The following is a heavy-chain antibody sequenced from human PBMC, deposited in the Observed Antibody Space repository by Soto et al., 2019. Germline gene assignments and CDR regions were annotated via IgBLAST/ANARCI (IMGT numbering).Heavy chain of an antibody. J-gene: IGHJ4*02. CDR1: GFSISSGYY. CDR2: IYHSGTT. Sequence: SETLSLTCAVSGFSISSGYYWGWFRQTPGRGLEWIGSIYHSGTTYYNPSLQSRVSISIDKSKNHFSLQLKSVTAADTAVYHCARSLMTSSWYAGYWGQGTRVTVSS. CDR3: ARSLMTSSWYAGY. D-gene: IGHD6-13*01. V-gene: IGHV4-38-2*01.